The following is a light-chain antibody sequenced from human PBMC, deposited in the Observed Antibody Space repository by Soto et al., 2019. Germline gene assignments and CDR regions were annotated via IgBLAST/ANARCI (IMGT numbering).Light chain of an antibody. CDR3: CSYAGSYFYV. CDR1: SSDVGSYNL. J-gene: IGLJ1*01. Sequence: QSALTQPASVSGSPGQSITISCTGTSSDVGSYNLVSWYQQLPGKAPKLMIYEGSERPSGVSNRFSGSKSGNTASLTISGLQAEDEADYYCCSYAGSYFYVFGTGNKVTVL. V-gene: IGLV2-23*01. CDR2: EGS.